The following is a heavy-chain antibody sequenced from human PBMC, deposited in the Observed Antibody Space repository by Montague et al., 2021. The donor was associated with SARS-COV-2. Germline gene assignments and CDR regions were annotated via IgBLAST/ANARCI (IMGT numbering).Heavy chain of an antibody. Sequence: SLRLSCAASGFTFDDYTMHWIRQAPGKGLEWVSLISWDGGSTYHADSVKGRFTISRDNSKNSLYLQMNSRRTSDTALYYCAKDLILGSGTRFDYWGQGTLVTVSS. CDR1: GFTFDDYT. CDR2: ISWDGGST. CDR3: AKDLILGSGTRFDY. J-gene: IGHJ4*02. V-gene: IGHV3-43*01. D-gene: IGHD6-13*01.